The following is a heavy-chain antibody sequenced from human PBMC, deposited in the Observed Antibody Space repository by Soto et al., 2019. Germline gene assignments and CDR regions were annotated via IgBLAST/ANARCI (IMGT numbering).Heavy chain of an antibody. V-gene: IGHV4-59*01. J-gene: IGHJ4*02. CDR3: ARRYGSCFDY. D-gene: IGHD1-26*01. CDR1: GGSISSYY. Sequence: QVQLQESGPGLVKPSETLSLTCTVSGGSISSYYWSWIRQPPGKGLEWIRYIYYSGSTNYNPSLNXRGTTAVDTSKNPFSLQLSSVTAADTAVSYCARRYGSCFDYWGQGTLVTVSS. CDR2: IYYSGST.